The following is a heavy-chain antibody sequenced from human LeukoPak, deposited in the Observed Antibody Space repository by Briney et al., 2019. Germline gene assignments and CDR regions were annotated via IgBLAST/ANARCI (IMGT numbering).Heavy chain of an antibody. CDR2: MNPNSGNT. V-gene: IGHV1-8*01. CDR3: ARDGDIVVAPAAIGVDY. CDR1: GYTFTSYD. J-gene: IGHJ4*02. Sequence: GASVKVSCKASGYTFTSYDINWVRQATGQGLEWMGWMNPNSGNTGYAQKFQGRVTMTRNTSISTAYMELSSLRSEDTAVYYCARDGDIVVAPAAIGVDYWGQGTLVTVSS. D-gene: IGHD2-2*02.